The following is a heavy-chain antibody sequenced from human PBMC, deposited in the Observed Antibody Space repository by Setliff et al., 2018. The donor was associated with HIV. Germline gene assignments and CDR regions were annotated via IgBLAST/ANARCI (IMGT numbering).Heavy chain of an antibody. Sequence: GGSLRLSCAASGFTFGDYYMTWIRQAPKKGLECVAYISSRGSVIQYADSVKGRFTISRDNAKNSLYLQMNSLRVEDTAVYYCARTSTTTGTTLNWFDPWGQGTLVTVSS. CDR2: ISSRGSVI. CDR1: GFTFGDYY. V-gene: IGHV3-11*04. J-gene: IGHJ5*02. D-gene: IGHD1-1*01. CDR3: ARTSTTTGTTLNWFDP.